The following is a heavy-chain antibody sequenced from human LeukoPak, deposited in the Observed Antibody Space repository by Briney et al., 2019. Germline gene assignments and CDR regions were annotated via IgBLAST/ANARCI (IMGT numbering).Heavy chain of an antibody. CDR2: IIPIFGTA. CDR3: ARTPITISPYNWFDP. V-gene: IGHV1-69*05. J-gene: IGHJ5*02. CDR1: GGTFSSYA. Sequence: SVKVSCKASGGTFSSYAISWVRQAPGQGLEWMGRIIPIFGTANYAQKFQGRVTITTDESTSTAYVELSSLRSEDTAVYYCARTPITISPYNWFDPWGQGTLVTVSS. D-gene: IGHD3-3*01.